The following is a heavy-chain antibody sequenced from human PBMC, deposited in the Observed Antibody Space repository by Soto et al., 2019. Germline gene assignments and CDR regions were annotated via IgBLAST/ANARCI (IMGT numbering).Heavy chain of an antibody. V-gene: IGHV5-51*01. CDR2: IYPADSDT. D-gene: IGHD3-10*01. CDR3: ARIPHSTTSYNYHCYGMDV. CDR1: EYSCPSQC. J-gene: IGHJ6*02. Sequence: QRMSSSVSEYSCPSQCICWILQTHWKALEWMGSIYPADSDTRYTPSFQGQVTISADKSIGTAYLEWSNLKTSDTAMYYCARIPHSTTSYNYHCYGMDVSGQGPRVTVSS.